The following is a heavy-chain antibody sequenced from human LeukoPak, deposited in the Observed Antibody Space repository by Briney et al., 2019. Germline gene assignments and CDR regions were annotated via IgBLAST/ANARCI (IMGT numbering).Heavy chain of an antibody. Sequence: GGSLRLSCAASRFTFSDYSMNWVRQAPGKGLEWVANIKQDGSEKYYVDSVKGRFTISRDNAKNSLYLQMNSLRAEDTAVYYCARGIGSSWYFPYFYYGMDVWGQGTTVTVSS. D-gene: IGHD6-13*01. V-gene: IGHV3-7*01. J-gene: IGHJ6*02. CDR1: RFTFSDYS. CDR2: IKQDGSEK. CDR3: ARGIGSSWYFPYFYYGMDV.